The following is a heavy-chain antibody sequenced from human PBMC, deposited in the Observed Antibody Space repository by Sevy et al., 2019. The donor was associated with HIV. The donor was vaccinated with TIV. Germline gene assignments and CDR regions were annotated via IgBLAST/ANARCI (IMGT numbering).Heavy chain of an antibody. CDR2: IYYSGST. CDR1: GGSISSSSYY. Sequence: SETLSLTCTVSGGSISSSSYYWGWSRQQPGKGLEWIRRIYYSGSTYYNPSLKSRVTISVDTSKHQFSLKLSSVTAADTAVYYCARHEDLVQHPPDYYYYGMDVWGQGTTVTVSS. D-gene: IGHD2-8*02. V-gene: IGHV4-39*01. J-gene: IGHJ6*02. CDR3: ARHEDLVQHPPDYYYYGMDV.